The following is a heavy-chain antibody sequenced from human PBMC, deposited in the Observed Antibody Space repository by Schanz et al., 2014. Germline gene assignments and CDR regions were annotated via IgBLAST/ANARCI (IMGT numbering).Heavy chain of an antibody. CDR3: AKKVPAYNPFDS. J-gene: IGHJ4*02. D-gene: IGHD1-1*01. CDR1: GFNFNNFA. V-gene: IGHV3-23*01. CDR2: ISGSGGST. Sequence: EVQLLESGGGLVQPGGSLRLSCAASGFNFNNFAMTWVRQAPGKGLEWVIVISGSGGSTYYADSVRGRFTMSRDNSKNTVHLQMNSLRPEDTAVYFCAKKVPAYNPFDSWGQGTLVTVSS.